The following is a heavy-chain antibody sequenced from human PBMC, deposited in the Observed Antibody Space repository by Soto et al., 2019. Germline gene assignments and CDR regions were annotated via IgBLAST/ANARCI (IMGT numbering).Heavy chain of an antibody. Sequence: SVKVSCKASGGTFSSYTISWVRQAPGQGLEWMGRIIPILGIANYAQKFQGRVTITADKSTSTAYMELSSLRSEDTAVYYCARENMPSGLVGSVLPSAPWPTYYYYYMDFWGKGTTVTVSS. V-gene: IGHV1-69*04. J-gene: IGHJ6*03. CDR3: ARENMPSGLVGSVLPSAPWPTYYYYYMDF. CDR1: GGTFSSYT. CDR2: IIPILGIA. D-gene: IGHD2-2*01.